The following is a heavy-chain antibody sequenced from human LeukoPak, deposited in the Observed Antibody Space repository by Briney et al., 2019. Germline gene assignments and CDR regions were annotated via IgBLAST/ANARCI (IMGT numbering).Heavy chain of an antibody. CDR3: TTAYLTYYDFWSGLGMGDY. Sequence: GGSLRLSCAASGFTFSNAWMSWVRQAPGKGLEWVGRSKSKTDGGTTDYAAPVKGRFTISRDDSKNTLYLQMNSLKTEDTAVYYCTTAYLTYYDFWSGLGMGDYWGQGTLVTVSS. CDR1: GFTFSNAW. D-gene: IGHD3-3*01. V-gene: IGHV3-15*01. CDR2: SKSKTDGGTT. J-gene: IGHJ4*02.